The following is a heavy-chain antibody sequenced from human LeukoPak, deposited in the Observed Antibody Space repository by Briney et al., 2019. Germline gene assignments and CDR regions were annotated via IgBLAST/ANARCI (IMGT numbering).Heavy chain of an antibody. D-gene: IGHD5-18*01. CDR1: GFTFSSYE. CDR3: AGQSGYRYGQRGY. V-gene: IGHV3-48*03. Sequence: GGSLRLSCAASGFTFSSYEMNWVRQVPGKGLEWVSYISSSGRTIYYADSVKGRFTISRDNAKNSLCLQMNSLRVEDTAVYYCAGQSGYRYGQRGYWGQGAPVTVSS. J-gene: IGHJ4*02. CDR2: ISSSGRTI.